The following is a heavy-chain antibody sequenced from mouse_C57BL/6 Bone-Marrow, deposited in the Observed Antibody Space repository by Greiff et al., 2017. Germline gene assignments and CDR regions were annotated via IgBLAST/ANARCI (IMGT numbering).Heavy chain of an antibody. J-gene: IGHJ1*01. Sequence: QVQLQQPGAELVKPGASVKMSCTASGYTFTSYWITWVKQRPGQGLEWIGDIYPGSGSTNYNEKFKSKATLTVDTSSSTAYMQLSSLTSEDSAVYYCARPYYSNYWYFDVWGAGTTVTVSA. CDR1: GYTFTSYW. D-gene: IGHD2-5*01. CDR2: IYPGSGST. CDR3: ARPYYSNYWYFDV. V-gene: IGHV1-55*01.